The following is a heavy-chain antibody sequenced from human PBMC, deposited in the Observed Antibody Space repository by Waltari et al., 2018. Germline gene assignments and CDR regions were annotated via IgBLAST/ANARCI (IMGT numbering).Heavy chain of an antibody. Sequence: EVQLLESGGGLVQPGGSLRLSCAASEFTFSTYAMSWVRQAPGKGLEGVSAITKSGDSQYYAESVKGRFTISRDNSKNTLYLQMNSLRAEDTAIYYCAEDHGWLHYYWGQGTLVTVSS. CDR2: ITKSGDSQ. D-gene: IGHD5-12*01. V-gene: IGHV3-23*01. J-gene: IGHJ4*02. CDR3: AEDHGWLHYY. CDR1: EFTFSTYA.